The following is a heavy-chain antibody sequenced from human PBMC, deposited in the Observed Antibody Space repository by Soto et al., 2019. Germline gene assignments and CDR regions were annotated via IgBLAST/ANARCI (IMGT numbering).Heavy chain of an antibody. D-gene: IGHD2-2*01. V-gene: IGHV4-59*01. Sequence: PSETLSLTCTVSGGSISSYYWSWIRQPPGKGLEWIGYIYYSGSTNYNPSLKSRVTISVDTSKNQFSLKLSSVTAADTAVYYCARDRGYCSSTSCQHNWFDPWGQGTLVTVSS. CDR1: GGSISSYY. J-gene: IGHJ5*02. CDR3: ARDRGYCSSTSCQHNWFDP. CDR2: IYYSGST.